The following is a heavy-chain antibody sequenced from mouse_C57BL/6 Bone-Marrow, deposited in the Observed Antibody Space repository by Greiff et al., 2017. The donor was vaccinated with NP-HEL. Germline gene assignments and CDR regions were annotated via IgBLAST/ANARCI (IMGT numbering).Heavy chain of an antibody. Sequence: QVHLQQPGAELVRPGSSVKLSCKASGYTFTSYWMHWVKQRPIQGLEWIGNIDPSDSDTHYNQKFKDKATLTVDKSSSTAYMQLSSLTSEDSAVYCCAIWKRTWFAYWGQETLVTVSA. CDR2: IDPSDSDT. J-gene: IGHJ3*01. CDR1: GYTFTSYW. CDR3: AIWKRTWFAY. D-gene: IGHD2-1*01. V-gene: IGHV1-52*01.